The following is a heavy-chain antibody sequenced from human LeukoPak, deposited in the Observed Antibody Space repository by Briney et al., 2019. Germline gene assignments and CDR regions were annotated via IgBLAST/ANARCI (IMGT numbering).Heavy chain of an antibody. D-gene: IGHD3-22*01. CDR3: AKVGITYYYDSSGNH. CDR2: IRYDGSNK. CDR1: GFTFSSYG. Sequence: PGGSLRLSCAASGFTFSSYGMHWVRQAPGKGLEWVAFIRYDGSNKYYADSVKGRFTISRDNSKNTLYLQMNSLRAEDTAVYYCAKVGITYYYDSSGNHWGQGTLVTVSS. J-gene: IGHJ5*02. V-gene: IGHV3-30*02.